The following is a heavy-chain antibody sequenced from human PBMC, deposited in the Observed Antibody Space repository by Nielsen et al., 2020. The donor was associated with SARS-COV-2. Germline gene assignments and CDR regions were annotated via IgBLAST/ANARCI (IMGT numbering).Heavy chain of an antibody. D-gene: IGHD4-17*01. V-gene: IGHV4-31*03. CDR1: GGSITSGAYY. CDR2: IYYSGST. Sequence: SETLSLTCTVSGGSITSGAYYWSWIRQHPGKGLEWIGYIYYSGSTYYNPSLKSRVTISVDMSKNQFSLKLSSVTAADTAVYYCARSGGTTVTTLSPFYFDYWGQGTLVTVSS. CDR3: ARSGGTTVTTLSPFYFDY. J-gene: IGHJ4*02.